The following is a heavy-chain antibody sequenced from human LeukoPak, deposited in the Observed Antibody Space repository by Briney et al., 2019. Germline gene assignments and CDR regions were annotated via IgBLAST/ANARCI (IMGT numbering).Heavy chain of an antibody. CDR2: IYSCGST. CDR1: GFTVSSNY. V-gene: IGHV3-66*01. Sequence: GGSLRLSCAASGFTVSSNYMSWVRQAPGKGLEWVSVIYSCGSTYYADSVKGRFTISRDNSKNTLYLQMNSLRAEDTAVYYCAKVPGRIGPHPFVPVDYWGQGTLVTVSS. J-gene: IGHJ4*02. CDR3: AKVPGRIGPHPFVPVDY. D-gene: IGHD3-16*01.